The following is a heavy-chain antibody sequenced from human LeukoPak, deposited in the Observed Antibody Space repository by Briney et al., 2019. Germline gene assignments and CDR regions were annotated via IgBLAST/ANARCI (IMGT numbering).Heavy chain of an antibody. CDR2: INHSGST. CDR3: ARGRSIAARRFDY. CDR1: GVSFSGYY. V-gene: IGHV4-34*01. J-gene: IGHJ4*02. D-gene: IGHD6-6*01. Sequence: PSETLSLTCAVYGVSFSGYYWSWIRQPPGKGLEWIGEINHSGSTNYNPSLKSRVTISVDTSKNQFSLKLSSVTAADTAVYYCARGRSIAARRFDYWGQGTLVTVSS.